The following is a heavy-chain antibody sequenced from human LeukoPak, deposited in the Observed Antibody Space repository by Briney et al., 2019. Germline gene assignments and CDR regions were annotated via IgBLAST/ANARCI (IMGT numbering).Heavy chain of an antibody. Sequence: GGSLRLSCVASGFNFWTYGMHWFRQAPGKGPEWVAVIWYDGSKKYYADSVKGRFTISRDNSKSTLFLEMSSLRAEDTAVFYCARGVGANSYYFDYWGQGTLVTVSS. V-gene: IGHV3-33*01. CDR3: ARGVGANSYYFDY. J-gene: IGHJ4*02. D-gene: IGHD1-26*01. CDR1: GFNFWTYG. CDR2: IWYDGSKK.